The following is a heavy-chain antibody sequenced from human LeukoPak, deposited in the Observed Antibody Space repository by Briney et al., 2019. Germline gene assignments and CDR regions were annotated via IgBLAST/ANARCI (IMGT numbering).Heavy chain of an antibody. CDR1: GYSISSGYY. Sequence: PSETLSLTCAVSGYSISSGYYWGWIRQPPGKGLEWIGSIYHSGSTYYNPSLKSRVTISVETSKNQFSLKLSSVTAADTAVYYCARAIAVAGFDYWGQGTLVTVSS. V-gene: IGHV4-38-2*01. D-gene: IGHD6-19*01. CDR3: ARAIAVAGFDY. CDR2: IYHSGST. J-gene: IGHJ4*02.